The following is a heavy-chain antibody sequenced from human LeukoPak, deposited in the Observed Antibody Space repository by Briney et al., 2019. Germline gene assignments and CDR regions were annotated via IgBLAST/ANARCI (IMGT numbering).Heavy chain of an antibody. V-gene: IGHV4-34*01. CDR3: ARVVLYDYVWGSYRSNWFDP. CDR1: GGSFSGYY. D-gene: IGHD3-16*02. CDR2: INHSGST. J-gene: IGHJ5*02. Sequence: SETLSLTCTVYGGSFSGYYWSWIRQPPGNGLEWIGEINHSGSTNYNPSLKSRVTISVDTSKNQFSLKLSSVTAADTAVYYCARVVLYDYVWGSYRSNWFDPWGQGTLVTVSS.